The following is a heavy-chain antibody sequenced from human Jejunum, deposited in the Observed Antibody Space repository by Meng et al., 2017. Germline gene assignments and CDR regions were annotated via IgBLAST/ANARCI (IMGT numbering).Heavy chain of an antibody. CDR1: GYTFRSYS. CDR3: ARDPTDSRGWSWGY. CDR2: INNNTGNP. J-gene: IGHJ4*02. D-gene: IGHD6-19*01. V-gene: IGHV7-4-1*02. Sequence: QVQLVQSGAEWKKSGASVKGSCKASGYTFRSYSMNWVRQAPGQGLEWMGWINNNTGNPTYAQGFTGRFVFSLDTSVSTAYLQISSLKAEDTAVYYCARDPTDSRGWSWGYWGQGTLVTVSS.